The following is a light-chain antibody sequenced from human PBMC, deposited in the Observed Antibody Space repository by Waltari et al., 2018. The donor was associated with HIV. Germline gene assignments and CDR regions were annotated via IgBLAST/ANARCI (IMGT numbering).Light chain of an antibody. Sequence: SYELTQPSSVSVSPGQTARITCSGDKLPEKYARWFQKRPGQAPVLLIYKDTERTSWISERFSGSSSGTTVTLTVTGAQVEDEADYYCYSTSDDNVVFGGGTKLMVL. CDR1: KLPEKY. CDR3: YSTSDDNVV. J-gene: IGLJ2*01. V-gene: IGLV3-27*01. CDR2: KDT.